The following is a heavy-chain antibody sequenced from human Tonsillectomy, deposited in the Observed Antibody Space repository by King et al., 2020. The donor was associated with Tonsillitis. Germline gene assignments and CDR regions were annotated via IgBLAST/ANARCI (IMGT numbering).Heavy chain of an antibody. Sequence: VQLVESGGGLVKPGGSLRLSCAASGFTFSDYYMSWIRQAPGKGLEWGSYSSRSGSTIYYADSVKGRFTISRDNAKNSLSLQMNSLRAEDTAVYYCARTEIEWELLGAMDVWGQGTTVTVSS. D-gene: IGHD1-26*01. CDR2: SSRSGSTI. CDR1: GFTFSDYY. V-gene: IGHV3-11*01. J-gene: IGHJ6*02. CDR3: ARTEIEWELLGAMDV.